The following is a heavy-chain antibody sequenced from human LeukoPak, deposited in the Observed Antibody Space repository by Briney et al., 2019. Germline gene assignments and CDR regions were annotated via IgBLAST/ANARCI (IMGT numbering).Heavy chain of an antibody. D-gene: IGHD3-22*01. Sequence: GGSLRLSCAASGFTFSSYAMSWVRQAPGKGLEWVSAISGSGDSTDYADSVKGRFTISRDNAKNSLYLQMNSLRAEDTALYYCARDLRVVITGSFDSWGQGTLVTVSS. J-gene: IGHJ4*02. CDR1: GFTFSSYA. CDR2: ISGSGDST. V-gene: IGHV3-23*01. CDR3: ARDLRVVITGSFDS.